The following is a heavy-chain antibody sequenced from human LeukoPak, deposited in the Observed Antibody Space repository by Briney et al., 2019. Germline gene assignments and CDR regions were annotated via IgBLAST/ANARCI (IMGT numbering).Heavy chain of an antibody. CDR2: ISGSGGST. J-gene: IGHJ4*02. Sequence: KAGGSLRLSCAASGFTFSSYAMSWVRQAPGKGLEWVSAISGSGGSTYYADSVKGRFTISRDNAKNTLYLQMNSLRAEDTAVYYCARGRYYLDSWGQGTLVTVSS. CDR1: GFTFSSYA. V-gene: IGHV3-23*01. CDR3: ARGRYYLDS. D-gene: IGHD4-17*01.